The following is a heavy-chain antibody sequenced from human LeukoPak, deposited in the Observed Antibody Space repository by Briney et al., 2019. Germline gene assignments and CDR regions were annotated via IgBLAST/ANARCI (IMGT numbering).Heavy chain of an antibody. Sequence: PSQTLSLTCTVSGGSISSGDYYWSWIRQPPGKGLEWIGDIYHSGSTYYNSSLKSRVTISVDTSKNQFSLKLSSVTAADTAVYYCARVRTGDSYYFDYWGQGTLVTVSS. CDR1: GGSISSGDYY. J-gene: IGHJ4*02. D-gene: IGHD7-27*01. CDR2: IYHSGST. V-gene: IGHV4-30-4*01. CDR3: ARVRTGDSYYFDY.